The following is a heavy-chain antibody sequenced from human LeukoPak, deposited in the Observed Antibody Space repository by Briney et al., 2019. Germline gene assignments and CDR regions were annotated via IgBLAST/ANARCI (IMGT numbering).Heavy chain of an antibody. CDR3: ARALYDFWSGYYITLDYYGMDV. D-gene: IGHD3-3*01. Sequence: PGGSLRLSCAASGFTFSSFGMHWVRQAPGKGLEWVAVIWYDGSNKYYADSVKGRFTISRDNSKNTLYLQMNSLRAEDTAVYYCARALYDFWSGYYITLDYYGMDVWGPVTTVTVSS. CDR2: IWYDGSNK. V-gene: IGHV3-33*01. CDR1: GFTFSSFG. J-gene: IGHJ6*02.